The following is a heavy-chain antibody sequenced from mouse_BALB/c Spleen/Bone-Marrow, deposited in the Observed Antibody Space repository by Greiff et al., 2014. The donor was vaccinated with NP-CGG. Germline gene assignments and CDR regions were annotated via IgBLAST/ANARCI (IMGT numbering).Heavy chain of an antibody. CDR3: ARASVVPYYFDV. CDR2: ILSGSGTA. V-gene: IGHV1-9*01. CDR1: GYTFSNYW. J-gene: IGHJ2*01. D-gene: IGHD1-1*01. Sequence: VQLQESGAELMKPGASVKISCKATGYTFSNYWIDWVKQRPGHGLEWIGEILSGSGTANYNEKFKGKATFTADTSSNTAYMQLSSLTSEDSALYYCARASVVPYYFDVWGQGTTLTVSS.